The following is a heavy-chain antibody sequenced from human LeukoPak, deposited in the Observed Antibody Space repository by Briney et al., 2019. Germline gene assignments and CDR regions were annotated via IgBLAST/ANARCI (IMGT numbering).Heavy chain of an antibody. V-gene: IGHV1-69*13. CDR1: GGTFSSYA. Sequence: SVKVSCKASGGTFSSYAISWVRQAPGQGLEWMGGIIPIFGTANYAQKFQSRVTITADESTSTAYMELSSLRSEDTAVYYCARGSSGYYYGMDVWGQGTTVTVSS. J-gene: IGHJ6*02. D-gene: IGHD3-22*01. CDR2: IIPIFGTA. CDR3: ARGSSGYYYGMDV.